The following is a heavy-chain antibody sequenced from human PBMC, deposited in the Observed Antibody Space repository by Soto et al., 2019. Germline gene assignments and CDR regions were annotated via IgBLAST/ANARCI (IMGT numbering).Heavy chain of an antibody. CDR3: ARPKAGGNYYVDYSGLDV. V-gene: IGHV1-18*04. Sequence: QVQLVQSGAEVKRPGASVKVSCKASGYTFSTYGISWVRQAPGQGLEWMGWISAYNGNTNYADKLQGRVAMSTDTSTNTAYMELRSLSSDDTAVYYCARPKAGGNYYVDYSGLDVWGQGTTVTVSS. J-gene: IGHJ6*02. CDR1: GYTFSTYG. CDR2: ISAYNGNT. D-gene: IGHD1-26*01.